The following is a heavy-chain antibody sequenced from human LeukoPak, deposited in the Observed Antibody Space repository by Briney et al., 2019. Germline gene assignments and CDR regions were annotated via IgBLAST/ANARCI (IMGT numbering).Heavy chain of an antibody. Sequence: PGRSLRLSCAASQFTFSNHGMHWVRQAPGKGLEWVAVIWYDGSNKYYADSVKGRFTISRDNSQNTLYLQMNSLRAGDTAVYYCARDRGVSYFDYWGQGTQVTVSS. J-gene: IGHJ4*02. CDR3: ARDRGVSYFDY. CDR2: IWYDGSNK. CDR1: QFTFSNHG. V-gene: IGHV3-33*01. D-gene: IGHD3-10*01.